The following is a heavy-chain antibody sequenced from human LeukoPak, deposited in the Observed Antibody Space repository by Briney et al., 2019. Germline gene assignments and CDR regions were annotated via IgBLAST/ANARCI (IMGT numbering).Heavy chain of an antibody. J-gene: IGHJ3*02. CDR3: ARWGGEEAFDI. CDR1: GYTFTSYD. CDR2: IIPIFGTA. D-gene: IGHD3-16*01. Sequence: SVKVSCKASGYTFTSYDINWVRQAPGQGLEWMGRIIPIFGTANYAQKFQGRVTITTDESTSTAYMELSSLRSEDTAVYYCARWGGEEAFDIWGQGTMVTVSS. V-gene: IGHV1-69*05.